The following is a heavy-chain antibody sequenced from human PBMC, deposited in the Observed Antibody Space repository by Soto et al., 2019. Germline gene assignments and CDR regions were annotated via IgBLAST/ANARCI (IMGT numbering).Heavy chain of an antibody. CDR1: GYSFTSYW. Sequence: GESLKISCKGSGYSFTSYWIGWVRQMPGKGLEWMGIIYPGDSDTRYSPSFQGQVTISADKSISTAYLQWSSLKASDTAMYYCARLYFGYYDSSGYYWDWGQGTLVTVSS. CDR2: IYPGDSDT. J-gene: IGHJ4*02. V-gene: IGHV5-51*01. D-gene: IGHD3-22*01. CDR3: ARLYFGYYDSSGYYWD.